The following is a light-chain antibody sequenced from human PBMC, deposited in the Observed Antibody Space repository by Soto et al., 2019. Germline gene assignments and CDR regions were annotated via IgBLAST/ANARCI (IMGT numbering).Light chain of an antibody. Sequence: IQVTRSPFTLSPSVGDMVTIACRASQSISNALGWYQQKPGKDPTLLMYGASSFHSGVPSRFSGSGSGTEFTLAISSLQPDDFATYYCQQDIDYPWTFGQGTKVDI. CDR1: QSISNA. V-gene: IGKV1-5*01. J-gene: IGKJ1*01. CDR3: QQDIDYPWT. CDR2: GAS.